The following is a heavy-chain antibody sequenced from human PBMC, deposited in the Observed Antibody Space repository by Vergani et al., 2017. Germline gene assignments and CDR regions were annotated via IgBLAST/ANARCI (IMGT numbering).Heavy chain of an antibody. J-gene: IGHJ4*02. D-gene: IGHD4-23*01. V-gene: IGHV4-59*12. CDR1: GGSISSYY. CDR3: ASSGGNSFFDC. CDR2: IYYSGST. Sequence: QVQLQESGPGLVKPSETLSLTCTVSGGSISSYYWSWIRQPPGKGLEWIGYIYYSGSTNYNPSLKSRVTISVDTAKNRCSLKLSSVTAADTAVYYCASSGGNSFFDCGGQGTLVTVSS.